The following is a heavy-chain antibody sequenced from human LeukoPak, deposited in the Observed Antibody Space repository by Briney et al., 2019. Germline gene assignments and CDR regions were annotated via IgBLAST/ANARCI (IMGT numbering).Heavy chain of an antibody. J-gene: IGHJ4*02. CDR3: ARIDYGSGPDY. V-gene: IGHV4-59*01. CDR1: GGSLSTNY. Sequence: PSETLSLTCTVSGGSLSTNYWSWIRQPPGKGLEWIGYIYYSGSTNYNPSLKSRVTISVDTSKNQFSLKLSSVTAADTAMYYCARIDYGSGPDYWGQGTLVTVSS. CDR2: IYYSGST. D-gene: IGHD3-10*01.